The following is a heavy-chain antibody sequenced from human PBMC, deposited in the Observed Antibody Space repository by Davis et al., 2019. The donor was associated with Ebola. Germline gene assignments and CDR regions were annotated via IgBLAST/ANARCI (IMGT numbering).Heavy chain of an antibody. CDR2: INPNSGGT. J-gene: IGHJ4*02. D-gene: IGHD1-26*01. Sequence: ASVKVSCKASGYTFTGYYMHWVRQAPGQGLEWMGRINPNSGGTNYAQKFQGRVTMTRDTSISTAYMELSSLRSEDTAVYYCAMGTYVGAKPLDYWGQGTLVTVSS. V-gene: IGHV1-2*06. CDR3: AMGTYVGAKPLDY. CDR1: GYTFTGYY.